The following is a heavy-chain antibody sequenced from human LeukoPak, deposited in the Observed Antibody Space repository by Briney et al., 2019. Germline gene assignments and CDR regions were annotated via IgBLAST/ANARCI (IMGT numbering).Heavy chain of an antibody. Sequence: ASVKLSCKPSGYTFTSYGISWGRQGPGQGLEWVGWISAYNGNTNYAQKPQGRVTMTTDTSTSTAYMELRSLRSDDTAVYYCARGYDILTPWDYWGQGTLVTVSS. CDR1: GYTFTSYG. J-gene: IGHJ4*02. V-gene: IGHV1-18*01. CDR3: ARGYDILTPWDY. D-gene: IGHD3-9*01. CDR2: ISAYNGNT.